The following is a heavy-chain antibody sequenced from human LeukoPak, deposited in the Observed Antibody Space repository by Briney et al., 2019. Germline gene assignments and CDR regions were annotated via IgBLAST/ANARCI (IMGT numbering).Heavy chain of an antibody. CDR2: ISSNGDNT. J-gene: IGHJ4*02. V-gene: IGHV3-64D*06. CDR3: VRGTGY. Sequence: GKGLEYVSAISSNGDNTYYADSAKGRFTISRDNSKNTLYLQMSSLRADDTAVYYCVRGTGYWGQGTLVTVSS.